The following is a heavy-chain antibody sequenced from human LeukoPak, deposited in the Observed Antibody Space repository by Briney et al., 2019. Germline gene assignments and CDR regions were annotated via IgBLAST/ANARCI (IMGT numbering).Heavy chain of an antibody. Sequence: SETLSLTCGVSGGSISNGNWWSWVRQPPGQGLEWIGEIYRTGSVNYNPSLKSRVTISVDKSKNQFSLSLNSVTAADTAVYYCVRCGSYCLDYWGQGTLVTVSS. D-gene: IGHD1-26*01. CDR3: VRCGSYCLDY. J-gene: IGHJ4*02. CDR1: GGSISNGNW. V-gene: IGHV4-4*02. CDR2: IYRTGSV.